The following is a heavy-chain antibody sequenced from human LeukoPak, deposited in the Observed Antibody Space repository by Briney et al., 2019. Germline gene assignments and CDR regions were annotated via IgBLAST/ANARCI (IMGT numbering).Heavy chain of an antibody. J-gene: IGHJ6*02. CDR3: ARDRSGRYSYYYGMDV. CDR2: ISYDGSNK. D-gene: IGHD1-26*01. Sequence: PGGSLRLSCAASGFTFSSYAMHWVRQAPGKGLEWVAVISYDGSNKYYADSVKGRFTISRDNSKNTLYLQMNSLRAENTAIYYCARDRSGRYSYYYGMDVWGQGTTVTVSS. CDR1: GFTFSSYA. V-gene: IGHV3-30*04.